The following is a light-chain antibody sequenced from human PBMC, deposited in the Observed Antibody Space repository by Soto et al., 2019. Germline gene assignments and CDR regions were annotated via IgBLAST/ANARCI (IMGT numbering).Light chain of an antibody. CDR2: GTS. CDR1: QSVSNN. CDR3: QQHDNWPRT. V-gene: IGKV3-15*01. Sequence: EIVMTQSPATLSVSPAERATLSCRASQSVSNNLAWYQQKPGQAPRLLIHGTSTRATDIPARFSGSGSGTAFTLTISSLQSEDFAVYYCQQHDNWPRTFGQGPRWIS. J-gene: IGKJ1*01.